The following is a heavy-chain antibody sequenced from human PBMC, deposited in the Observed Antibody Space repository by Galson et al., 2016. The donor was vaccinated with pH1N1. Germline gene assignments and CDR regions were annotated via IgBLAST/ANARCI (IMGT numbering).Heavy chain of an antibody. CDR2: VYPGDSDT. V-gene: IGHV5-51*03. CDR1: GYSFTSYW. Sequence: QSGAEVKKPGESLKISCRGSGYSFTSYWIAWVRQKPGKGLEWMGIVYPGDSDTRYSPSFRGLFTFSADKSIGPAYLQWSSLEASDTAIYYCARLRGGITVVREVYFDLWGQGTLVTVS. CDR3: ARLRGGITVVREVYFDL. D-gene: IGHD3-10*01. J-gene: IGHJ4*02.